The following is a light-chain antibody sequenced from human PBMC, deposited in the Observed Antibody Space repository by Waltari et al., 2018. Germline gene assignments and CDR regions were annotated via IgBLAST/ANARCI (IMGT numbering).Light chain of an antibody. CDR3: QQYGRTPIT. CDR2: GAS. CDR1: QGLSSRY. J-gene: IGKJ5*01. V-gene: IGKV3-20*01. Sequence: EIVLTQSPGTLSLSLGERASLSCRASQGLSSRYLAWYQPKPGQTPRLLMYGASTRATGIPDRFSGSESGTDFTLTINRLEPEDFAVYYCQQYGRTPITFGQGTRLEIK.